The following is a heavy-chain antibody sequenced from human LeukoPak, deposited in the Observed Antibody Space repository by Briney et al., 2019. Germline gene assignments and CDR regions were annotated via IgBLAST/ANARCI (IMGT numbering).Heavy chain of an antibody. CDR3: AKYVGGTFDNWFDP. CDR1: GFTVSSNY. V-gene: IGHV3-53*01. CDR2: IYSGGST. J-gene: IGHJ5*02. Sequence: GGSLRLSCAASGFTVSSNYMSWVRQAPGKGLEWVSVIYSGGSTYYADSVKGRFTISRDNSKNTLYLQMNSLRVEDTAEYYCAKYVGGTFDNWFDPWGQGTLVTVSS. D-gene: IGHD1-26*01.